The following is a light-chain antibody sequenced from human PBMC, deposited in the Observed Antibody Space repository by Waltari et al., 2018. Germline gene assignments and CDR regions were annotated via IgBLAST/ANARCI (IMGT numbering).Light chain of an antibody. V-gene: IGLV2-11*01. Sequence: QSALTLPRSVSGSPGQSVTISCTGSSSDVGRYSYNYVSWFHQYPGKAPKLMIYDVNKRPSGVPDRFSGSKSGNTASLTISGLQAEDEADYYCYSYAGRYTFVFGTGATVTV. J-gene: IGLJ1*01. CDR3: YSYAGRYTFV. CDR2: DVN. CDR1: SSDVGRYSYNY.